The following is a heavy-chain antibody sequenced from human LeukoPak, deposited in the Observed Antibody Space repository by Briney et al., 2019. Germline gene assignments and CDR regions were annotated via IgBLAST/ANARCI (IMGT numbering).Heavy chain of an antibody. CDR2: IYHSGST. Sequence: SETLSLTCTVSGYSISSGYYWGWIRQPPGKGLEWIGSIYHSGSTYYNPSLKSRVTISVDTSKNQFSLKLSSVTAADTAVYYCATRPRRGYDSSGYYLGPREFDYWGQGTLVTVSS. V-gene: IGHV4-38-2*02. D-gene: IGHD3-22*01. CDR3: ATRPRRGYDSSGYYLGPREFDY. J-gene: IGHJ4*02. CDR1: GYSISSGYY.